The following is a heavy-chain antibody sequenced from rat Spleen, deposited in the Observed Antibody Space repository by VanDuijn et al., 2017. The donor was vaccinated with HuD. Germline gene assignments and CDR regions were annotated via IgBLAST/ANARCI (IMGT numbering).Heavy chain of an antibody. J-gene: IGHJ2*01. CDR3: TRDYGYTSGFDY. D-gene: IGHD1-9*01. CDR1: GFTFSNYY. Sequence: EVQLVESGGGLVQPGRSMKLSCAASGFTFSNYYMAWVRQAPKKGLDWVASISYVGSSTYSGDSVEGRFTISRDNAKSTLYLQMNSLRPEDTATYYCTRDYGYTSGFDYWGQGVMVTVSS. V-gene: IGHV5-22*01. CDR2: ISYVGSST.